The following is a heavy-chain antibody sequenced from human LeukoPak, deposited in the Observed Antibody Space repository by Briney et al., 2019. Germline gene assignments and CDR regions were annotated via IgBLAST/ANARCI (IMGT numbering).Heavy chain of an antibody. D-gene: IGHD6-19*01. Sequence: GGSLRLSCAASGFTFSTYAVNWVRQAPGKGLEWVSTISGSGDSTYYADSVKGRFTISRDNSKNTLYLQMNSLRAEDTAVYYCARANKRLAVAGTRNWFDPWGQGTLVTVSS. V-gene: IGHV3-23*01. CDR1: GFTFSTYA. CDR2: ISGSGDST. CDR3: ARANKRLAVAGTRNWFDP. J-gene: IGHJ5*02.